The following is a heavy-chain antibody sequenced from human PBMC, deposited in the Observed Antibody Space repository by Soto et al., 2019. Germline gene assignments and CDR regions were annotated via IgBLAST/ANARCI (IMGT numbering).Heavy chain of an antibody. Sequence: GGSLRLSCAASGFTFSSYGMHWVRQAPGKGLEWVAVISYDGSNKYYADSVKGRFTISRDNSKNTLYLQMNSLRAEDTAVYYCAKDEGGAPDYSGQGTLVTAPQ. CDR3: AKDEGGAPDY. CDR1: GFTFSSYG. V-gene: IGHV3-30*18. D-gene: IGHD3-16*01. J-gene: IGHJ4*02. CDR2: ISYDGSNK.